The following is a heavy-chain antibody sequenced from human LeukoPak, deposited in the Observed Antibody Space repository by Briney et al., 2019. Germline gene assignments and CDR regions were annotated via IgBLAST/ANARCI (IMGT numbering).Heavy chain of an antibody. V-gene: IGHV3-7*04. J-gene: IGHJ5*02. CDR2: IKQDGSEK. D-gene: IGHD6-13*01. CDR1: GFTFTTYW. CDR3: ARVAAAVPDQ. Sequence: GGSLRLSCAASGFTFTTYWMSRVRQAPGKGLEWVANIKQDGSEKYYMDSVKGRFTISRDNAKNSLYLQMSSLRAEDTAVYYCARVAAAVPDQWGQGTLVTVSS.